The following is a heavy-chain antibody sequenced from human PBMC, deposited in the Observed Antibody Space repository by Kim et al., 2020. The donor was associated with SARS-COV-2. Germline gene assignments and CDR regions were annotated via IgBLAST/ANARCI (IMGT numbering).Heavy chain of an antibody. Sequence: TYNPALNNRVTISVDKSKNQCSLKLSSVTAADTAVYYCARDRAMDVWGQGTTVTVSS. V-gene: IGHV4-4*02. J-gene: IGHJ6*02. CDR3: ARDRAMDV.